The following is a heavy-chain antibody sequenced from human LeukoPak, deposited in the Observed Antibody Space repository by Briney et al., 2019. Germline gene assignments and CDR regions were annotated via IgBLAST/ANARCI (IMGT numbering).Heavy chain of an antibody. Sequence: SETLSLTCTVSGLSISSYYSSWIRPPAGEGLEWIGRIYTSGSTNYNPSLKSRVNMSLHTSKSQFSLNLRSVTPADTGVSYCARGGRTWQSFDYWGRGSLVTDCS. J-gene: IGHJ4*02. V-gene: IGHV4-4*07. CDR2: IYTSGST. CDR3: ARGGRTWQSFDY. CDR1: GLSISSYY.